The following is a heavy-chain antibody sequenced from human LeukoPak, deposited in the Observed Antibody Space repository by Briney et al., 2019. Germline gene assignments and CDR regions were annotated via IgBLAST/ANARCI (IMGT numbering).Heavy chain of an antibody. J-gene: IGHJ4*02. V-gene: IGHV3-21*01. CDR3: ARGTGDY. CDR2: ISTSSRYI. CDR1: GFTLSTFD. Sequence: PGGSLRLSCAASGFTLSTFDMNWVRQAPGKGLEWVSSISTSSRYIYYRDSVKGRFTISRDNAKNSLSLEMNSLRAEDTAVYYCARGTGDYWGQGTLVTVSS.